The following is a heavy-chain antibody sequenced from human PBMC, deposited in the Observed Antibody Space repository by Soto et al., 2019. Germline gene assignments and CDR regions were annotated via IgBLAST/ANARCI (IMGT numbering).Heavy chain of an antibody. CDR3: ERHWGGSSWLNWFDP. CDR2: MHYSGST. Sequence: SEILSLTCTVCGGSISIGGFYCSWIRQNPGKSQEWIGYMHYSGSTYYNPSLKSRVTISVDTSKNQCSRKLSSVTAVDTAVYYCERHWGGSSWLNWFDPWGQGTLVTVSS. J-gene: IGHJ5*02. D-gene: IGHD6-13*01. CDR1: GGSISIGGFY. V-gene: IGHV4-39*01.